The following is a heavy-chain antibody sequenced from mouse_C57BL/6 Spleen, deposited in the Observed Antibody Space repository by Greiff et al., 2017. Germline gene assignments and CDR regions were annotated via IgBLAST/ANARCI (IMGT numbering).Heavy chain of an antibody. CDR2: ISDGGSYT. D-gene: IGHD2-5*01. Sequence: EVKLMESGGGLVKPGGSLKLSCAASGFTFSSYAMSWVRQTPEKRLEWVATISDGGSYTYYPDNVKGRFTISRDNAKNNLYLQMSHLKSEDTAMYYCARAAYSNSYWYFDVWGTGTTVTVSS. CDR3: ARAAYSNSYWYFDV. V-gene: IGHV5-4*03. CDR1: GFTFSSYA. J-gene: IGHJ1*03.